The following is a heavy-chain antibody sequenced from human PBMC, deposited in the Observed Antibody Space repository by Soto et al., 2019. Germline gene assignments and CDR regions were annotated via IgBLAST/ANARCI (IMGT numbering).Heavy chain of an antibody. CDR2: ISWNSGSI. V-gene: IGHV3-9*01. CDR1: GFTFDDYA. CDR3: ARLPLLWFGELRGYYYGMDV. Sequence: LRLSCAASGFTFDDYAMHWVRQAPGKGLEWVSGISWNSGSIGYADSVKGRFTISRDNAKNSLYLQMNSLRAEDTALYYCARLPLLWFGELRGYYYGMDVWGQGTTVTVS. J-gene: IGHJ6*02. D-gene: IGHD3-10*01.